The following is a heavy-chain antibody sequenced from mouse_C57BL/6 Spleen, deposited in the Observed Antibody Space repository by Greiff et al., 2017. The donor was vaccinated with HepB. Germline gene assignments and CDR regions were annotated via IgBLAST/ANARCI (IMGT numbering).Heavy chain of an antibody. CDR3: ARGITTWYFDY. V-gene: IGHV1-82*01. J-gene: IGHJ2*01. CDR2: IYPGDGDT. CDR1: GYAFSSSW. Sequence: VMLVESGPELVKPGASVKISCKASGYAFSSSWMNWVKQRPGKGLEWIGRIYPGDGDTNYNGKFKGKATLTADKSSSTAYMQLSSLTSEDSAVYCCARGITTWYFDYWGQGTTLTVSS. D-gene: IGHD2-4*01.